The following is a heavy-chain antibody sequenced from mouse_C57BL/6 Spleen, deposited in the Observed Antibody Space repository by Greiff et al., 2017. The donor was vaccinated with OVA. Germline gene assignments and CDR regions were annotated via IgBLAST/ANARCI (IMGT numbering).Heavy chain of an antibody. CDR2: INPYNGGT. V-gene: IGHV1-19*01. CDR3: ARSANWDYFDY. Sequence: EVQRVESGPVLVKPGASVKMSCKASGYTFTDYYMNWVKQSHGKSLEWIGVINPYNGGTSYNQKFKGKATLTVDKSSSTAYMELNSLTSEDSAVYYCARSANWDYFDYWGQGTTLTVSS. J-gene: IGHJ2*01. D-gene: IGHD4-1*01. CDR1: GYTFTDYY.